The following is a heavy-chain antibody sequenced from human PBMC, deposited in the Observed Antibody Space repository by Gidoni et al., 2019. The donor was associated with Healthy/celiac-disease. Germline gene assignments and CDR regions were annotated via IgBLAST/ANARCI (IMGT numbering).Heavy chain of an antibody. CDR1: GYTFTGYY. D-gene: IGHD4-17*01. Sequence: QVQLVQSGAEVTKPGASVKVSCKASGYTFTGYYMHWVRQAPGQGLEWMGWINPNSGGTNYAQKFQGWVTMTRDTSISTAYMELSRLRSDDTAVYYCAREASTVTTFNWFDPWGQGTLVTVSS. V-gene: IGHV1-2*04. CDR3: AREASTVTTFNWFDP. CDR2: INPNSGGT. J-gene: IGHJ5*02.